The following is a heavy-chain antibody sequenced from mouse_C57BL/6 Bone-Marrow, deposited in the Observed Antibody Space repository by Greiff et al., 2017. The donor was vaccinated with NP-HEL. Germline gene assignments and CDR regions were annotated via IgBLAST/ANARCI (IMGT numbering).Heavy chain of an antibody. D-gene: IGHD1-1*01. CDR3: ALLTTVVATRTTGFDY. V-gene: IGHV14-2*01. CDR2: IDPEDGET. CDR1: GFNIKDYY. J-gene: IGHJ2*01. Sequence: EVQLQQSGAELVKPGASVKLSCTASGFNIKDYYMHWVKQRTEQGLEWIGRIDPEDGETKYAPKFQGKATITADTSSNTAYLQLSSLTSEDTAVYYCALLTTVVATRTTGFDYWGQGTTLTVSS.